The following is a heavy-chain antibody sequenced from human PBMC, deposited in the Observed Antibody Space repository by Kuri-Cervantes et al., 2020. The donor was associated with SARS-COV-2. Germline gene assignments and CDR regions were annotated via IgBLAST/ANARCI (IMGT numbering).Heavy chain of an antibody. J-gene: IGHJ4*02. CDR2: IYYSGST. V-gene: IGHV4-59*12. D-gene: IGHD6-13*01. Sequence: ESLKISCTVSGGSISSYYWSWLRQPPGKGLEWIGYIYYSGSTNYNPSLKSRVTISVDTSKNQFSLKLSSVTAADTAVYYCARDRGSSSPLDYWGQGTLVTVSS. CDR1: GGSISSYY. CDR3: ARDRGSSSPLDY.